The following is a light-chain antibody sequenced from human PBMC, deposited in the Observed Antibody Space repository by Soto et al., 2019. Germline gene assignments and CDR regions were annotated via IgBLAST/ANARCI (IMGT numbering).Light chain of an antibody. CDR2: GAS. V-gene: IGKV3-20*01. Sequence: IVLTQSPGTLSLSPGERATPSCRASQSVSSSYLAWYQQRPGQAPRLLIYGASSRATGIPDRFSGSGSGTDFTLTISRLEPEDFAVYYCQQYGSSPTYTFGQGTKVDIK. CDR3: QQYGSSPTYT. CDR1: QSVSSSY. J-gene: IGKJ2*01.